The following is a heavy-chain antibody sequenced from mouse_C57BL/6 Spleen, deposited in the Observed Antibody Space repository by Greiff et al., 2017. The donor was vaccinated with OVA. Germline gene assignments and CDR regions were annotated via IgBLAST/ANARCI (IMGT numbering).Heavy chain of an antibody. V-gene: IGHV6-6*01. CDR3: TRGVYYGSSYEGYFDY. D-gene: IGHD1-1*01. CDR1: GFTFSDAW. CDR2: IRNKANNHAT. J-gene: IGHJ2*01. Sequence: EVQVVESGGGLVQPGGSMKLSCAASGFTFSDAWMDWVRQSPEKGLEWVAEIRNKANNHATYYAESVKGRFTISRDDSKSSVYLQMNSLRAEDTGIYYCTRGVYYGSSYEGYFDYWGQGTTLTVSS.